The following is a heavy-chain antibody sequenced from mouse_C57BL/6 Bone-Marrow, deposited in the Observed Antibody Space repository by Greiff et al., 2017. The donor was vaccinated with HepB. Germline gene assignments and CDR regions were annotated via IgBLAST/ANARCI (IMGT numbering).Heavy chain of an antibody. Sequence: VKLVESGPGLVQPSQSLSITCTVSGFSLTSYGVHWVRQSPGKGLEWLGVIWRGGSTDYNAAFMSRLSITKDNSKSQVFFKMNSLQADDTAIYYCAKNWDGGYFDVWGTGTTVTVSS. D-gene: IGHD4-1*01. CDR1: GFSLTSYG. CDR3: AKNWDGGYFDV. CDR2: IWRGGST. J-gene: IGHJ1*03. V-gene: IGHV2-5*01.